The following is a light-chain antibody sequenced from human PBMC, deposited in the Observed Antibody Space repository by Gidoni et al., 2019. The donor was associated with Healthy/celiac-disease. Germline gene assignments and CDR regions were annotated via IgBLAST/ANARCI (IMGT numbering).Light chain of an antibody. Sequence: DIQMTQSPSSLSASVGDRVTITCRASQSISSYLNWYQQKPGKAPKLLIYAASSFQSGVPSRFSGSGSGTDFTLTIISLQPEDFATYYCQQSYSTPLTFGGXTKVEIK. CDR3: QQSYSTPLT. V-gene: IGKV1-39*01. J-gene: IGKJ4*01. CDR1: QSISSY. CDR2: AAS.